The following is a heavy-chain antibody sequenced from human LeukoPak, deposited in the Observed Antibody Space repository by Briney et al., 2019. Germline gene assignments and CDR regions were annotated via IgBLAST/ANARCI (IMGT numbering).Heavy chain of an antibody. Sequence: GGSLRLSCAASGFTFSSYSMNWVRQAPGKGLEWVSSISSSSSYISYADSVKGRFTISRDNAKNSLYLQMNSLRAEDTAVYYCARDWGYYYYDGMDVRGQGTTVTVSS. J-gene: IGHJ6*01. CDR2: ISSSSSYI. CDR3: ARDWGYYYYDGMDV. D-gene: IGHD3-16*01. CDR1: GFTFSSYS. V-gene: IGHV3-21*01.